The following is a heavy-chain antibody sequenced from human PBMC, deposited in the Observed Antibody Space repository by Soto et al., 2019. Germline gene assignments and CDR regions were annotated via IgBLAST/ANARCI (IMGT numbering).Heavy chain of an antibody. CDR1: GFNFDDYA. CDR2: INWNSGSI. CDR3: SRGIVGLTHNWFYP. D-gene: IGHD2-21*01. V-gene: IGHV3-9*01. J-gene: IGHJ5*02. Sequence: EVQLVESGGGLVQPGRSLTLSCAASGFNFDDYAMHWVRQVPGKGLEWVSGINWNSGSIVYAASLKGRFTISRANAKNSLHLHMNSLRDEDTALYYFSRGIVGLTHNWFYPWCQGTLVTVSS.